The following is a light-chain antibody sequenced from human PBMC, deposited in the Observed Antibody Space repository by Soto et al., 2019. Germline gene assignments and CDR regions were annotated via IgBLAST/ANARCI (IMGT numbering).Light chain of an antibody. CDR1: SSDVGAYDY. CDR3: SSYAGSDNAVV. CDR2: EVT. Sequence: QSALAQPPSASGSPGQSVTISCTGTSSDVGAYDYVFWYQHHPGRAPKLIISEVTKRPSGVPDRFSGSKSGNTASLTVSGLQADDEADYYCSSYAGSDNAVVFGGVTKLTVL. V-gene: IGLV2-8*01. J-gene: IGLJ2*01.